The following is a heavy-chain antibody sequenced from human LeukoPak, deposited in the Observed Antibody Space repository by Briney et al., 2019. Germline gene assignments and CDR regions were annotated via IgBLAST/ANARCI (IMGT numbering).Heavy chain of an antibody. J-gene: IGHJ3*02. V-gene: IGHV3-7*01. CDR3: ARGAFRLHCSGGSCYSGNDAFDI. D-gene: IGHD2-15*01. CDR1: GFTFSSYW. Sequence: GGSLRLSCAASGFTFSSYWMNRVRQAPGKGLEWVANINQDGTGKYYVDSVKGRFTISRENAKNSLYLQMNSLRAGDTAVYYCARGAFRLHCSGGSCYSGNDAFDIWGQGTMVTVSS. CDR2: INQDGTGK.